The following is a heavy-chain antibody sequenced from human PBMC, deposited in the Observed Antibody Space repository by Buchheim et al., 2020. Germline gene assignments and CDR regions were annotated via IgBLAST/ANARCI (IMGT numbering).Heavy chain of an antibody. J-gene: IGHJ3*02. CDR2: IYYSGST. Sequence: QVQLQESGPGLVKPSETLSLTCTVSGGSISSYYWSWIRQPPGKGLEWIGYIYYSGSTNYNPSLKSRVTISVDTSQHPFSLKLSSVTAADTAVYYCARLNQGGLEWLTDAFDIWGQGT. CDR3: ARLNQGGLEWLTDAFDI. CDR1: GGSISSYY. V-gene: IGHV4-59*08. D-gene: IGHD3-3*01.